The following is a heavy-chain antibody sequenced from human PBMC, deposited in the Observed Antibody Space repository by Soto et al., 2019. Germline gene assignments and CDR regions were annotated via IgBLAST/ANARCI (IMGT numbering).Heavy chain of an antibody. Sequence: EVQLVESGGGLVKPGGSLRLSCAASEFTFSDAWMNWVRQAPGKGLEWVGRIKSETVGGATDYAAPVKGRFTISTDDSKTTLFLQMSSLKTEDTAVYFCATGYLHFDYWGQGTLVTVSS. CDR2: IKSETVGGAT. CDR1: EFTFSDAW. J-gene: IGHJ4*02. CDR3: ATGYLHFDY. V-gene: IGHV3-15*01. D-gene: IGHD1-1*01.